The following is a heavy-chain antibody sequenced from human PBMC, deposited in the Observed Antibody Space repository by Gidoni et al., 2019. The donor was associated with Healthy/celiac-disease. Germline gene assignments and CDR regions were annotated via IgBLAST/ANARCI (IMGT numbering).Heavy chain of an antibody. D-gene: IGHD3-10*01. J-gene: IGHJ4*02. V-gene: IGHV3-11*05. Sequence: QVQLVESGGGLVKPGGSLRLSCAASGFHFSDYYMSWIRQAPGKGLEWVSYISSSSSYTNYADSVKGRFTISRDNAKNSLYLQMNSLRAEDTAVYYCAREGGFGELLLDYWGQGTLVTVSS. CDR2: ISSSSSYT. CDR1: GFHFSDYY. CDR3: AREGGFGELLLDY.